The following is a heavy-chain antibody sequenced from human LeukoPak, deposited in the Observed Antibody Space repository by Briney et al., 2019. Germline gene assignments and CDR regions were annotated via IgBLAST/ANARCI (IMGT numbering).Heavy chain of an antibody. CDR1: GFTFSSYA. D-gene: IGHD3-3*01. CDR3: ARGGIGIFVFDY. J-gene: IGHJ4*02. Sequence: GGSLRLSCAASGFTFSSYAMHWVRQAPGKGLEWVAVISYDGSNKFYADSVKGRFTISRDNSKNTLYLQMNSLRAEDTAVYYCARGGIGIFVFDYWGQGTLVTVSS. V-gene: IGHV3-30-3*01. CDR2: ISYDGSNK.